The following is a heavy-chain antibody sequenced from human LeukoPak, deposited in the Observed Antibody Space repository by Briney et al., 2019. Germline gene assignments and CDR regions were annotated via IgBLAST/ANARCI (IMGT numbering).Heavy chain of an antibody. CDR3: ARQWRYGHYASDS. CDR2: ISSKSRYI. V-gene: IGHV3-21*01. D-gene: IGHD5-12*01. CDR1: GFTLSTYS. J-gene: IGHJ4*02. Sequence: PGGSLRLSCVVSGFTLSTYSINWVRQAPGKGLEWVSSISSKSRYIYYADSVKGRFTISRDNAKNSLSLQMNSLRAEDTAVYYCARQWRYGHYASDSWGQGTLVTVSS.